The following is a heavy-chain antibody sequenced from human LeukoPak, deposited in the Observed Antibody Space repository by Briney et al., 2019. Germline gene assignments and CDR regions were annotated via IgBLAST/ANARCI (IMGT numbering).Heavy chain of an antibody. CDR1: GGSVSSGSYY. Sequence: SETLSLTCTVSGGSVSSGSYYWSWIRQPPGKGLEWIGYIYYGGSTNYNPSLKSRVTISVDTSKNQFSLKLSSVTAADTAVYYCARDRGYSTWRDYYGMDVWGQGTTVTVSS. CDR3: ARDRGYSTWRDYYGMDV. V-gene: IGHV4-61*01. CDR2: IYYGGST. J-gene: IGHJ6*02. D-gene: IGHD6-13*01.